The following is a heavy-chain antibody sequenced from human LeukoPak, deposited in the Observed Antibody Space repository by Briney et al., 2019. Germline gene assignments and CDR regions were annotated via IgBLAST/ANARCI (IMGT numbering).Heavy chain of an antibody. Sequence: PSETLSLTCTVSGGSISSGSYYWSWIRQPAGKGLEWIGRIYTSGSTNYNPSLKSRVTISVDTSKNQFSLKLSSVTAADTAVYYCARDPVYSYGSDPWGQGTLVTVSS. CDR1: GGSISSGSYY. V-gene: IGHV4-61*02. J-gene: IGHJ5*02. CDR3: ARDPVYSYGSDP. CDR2: IYTSGST. D-gene: IGHD5-18*01.